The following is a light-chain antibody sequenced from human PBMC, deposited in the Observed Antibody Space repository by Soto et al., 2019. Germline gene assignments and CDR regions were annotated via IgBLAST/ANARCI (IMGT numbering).Light chain of an antibody. V-gene: IGLV2-14*03. CDR2: DVS. Sequence: QSALTQPASVSGSPGQSITISCTGTRSDVGGFNFVSWYQQHPGKAPKLMIYDVSDRPSGVSYRFSGSKSGNTASLTISGLQAEDEADYYCCSYTISSTYVFGTGTKLTVL. CDR1: RSDVGGFNF. CDR3: CSYTISSTYV. J-gene: IGLJ1*01.